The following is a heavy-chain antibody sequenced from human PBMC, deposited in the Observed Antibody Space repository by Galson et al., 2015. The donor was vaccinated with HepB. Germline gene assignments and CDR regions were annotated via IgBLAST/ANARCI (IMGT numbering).Heavy chain of an antibody. CDR2: ISGSGGST. J-gene: IGHJ4*02. D-gene: IGHD3-10*01. Sequence: SLRLSCAASGFTFSSYAMSWVRQAPGKGLEWVSAISGSGGSTYYADSVKGRFTISRDNSKNTLYLQMNSLRAEDTAVYYCAKHVRGVIKALGYWGQGTLVTVSS. CDR1: GFTFSSYA. V-gene: IGHV3-23*01. CDR3: AKHVRGVIKALGY.